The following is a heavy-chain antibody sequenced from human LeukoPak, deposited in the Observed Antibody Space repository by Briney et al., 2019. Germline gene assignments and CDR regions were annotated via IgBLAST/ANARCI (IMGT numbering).Heavy chain of an antibody. CDR2: IIPILGIA. D-gene: IGHD5-18*01. V-gene: IGHV1-69*04. CDR3: ASRVGTASYYFDY. Sequence: GASVKVSCKASGGTFSSYAISWVRQAPGQGLEWMGRIIPILGIANYAQKFQGRVTITADKSTGTAYMELSSLRSEDTAVYYCASRVGTASYYFDYWGQGTLVTVSS. J-gene: IGHJ4*02. CDR1: GGTFSSYA.